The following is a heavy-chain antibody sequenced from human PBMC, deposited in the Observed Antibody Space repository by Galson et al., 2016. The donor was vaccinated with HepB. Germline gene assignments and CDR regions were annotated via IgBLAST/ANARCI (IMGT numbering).Heavy chain of an antibody. CDR3: AKARVWYFPDALDI. D-gene: IGHD6-19*01. CDR2: ISYDGTNK. CDR1: GITFSNYD. Sequence: SLRLSCAASGITFSNYDMHWVRQPPGKGLEWVAVISYDGTNKYYADSVKGRFTISRDSSKNPLYLQMNSLRAEDTALYFCAKARVWYFPDALDIWGQGTMVTVSS. V-gene: IGHV3-30*18. J-gene: IGHJ3*02.